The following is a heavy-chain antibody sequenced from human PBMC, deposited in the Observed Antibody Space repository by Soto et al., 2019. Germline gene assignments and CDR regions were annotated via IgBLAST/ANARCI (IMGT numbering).Heavy chain of an antibody. CDR3: AKALWAPREYYFDY. V-gene: IGHV3-30*18. D-gene: IGHD3-10*01. CDR2: ISYDGSNK. Sequence: PGGSLRLSCAASGFTFSSYGMHWVRQAPGKGLEWVAVISYDGSNKYYADSVKGRFTISRDNSKNTLYLQMNSLRAEDTAVYYRAKALWAPREYYFDYWGQGTLVTVSS. CDR1: GFTFSSYG. J-gene: IGHJ4*02.